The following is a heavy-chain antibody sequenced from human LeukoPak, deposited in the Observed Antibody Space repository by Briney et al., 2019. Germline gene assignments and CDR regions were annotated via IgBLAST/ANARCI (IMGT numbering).Heavy chain of an antibody. CDR3: AKDRRAGSYGY. D-gene: IGHD3-10*01. V-gene: IGHV3-23*01. Sequence: GGSLRLSCAASGFTFSRNGMTWVRQAPGKGLEWVSAISGSGGNTYYADSVKGRFTISRDNSKNTLYLQMNSLRAEATAVYYCAKDRRAGSYGYWGQGTLVTVSS. CDR1: GFTFSRNG. CDR2: ISGSGGNT. J-gene: IGHJ4*02.